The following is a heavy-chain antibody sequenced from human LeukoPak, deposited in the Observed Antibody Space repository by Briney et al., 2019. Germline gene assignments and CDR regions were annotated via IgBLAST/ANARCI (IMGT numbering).Heavy chain of an antibody. D-gene: IGHD2-21*01. CDR3: ARHRLHVVDAFDI. J-gene: IGHJ3*02. V-gene: IGHV4-39*01. CDR2: IYYSGST. Sequence: PSETLSLTCTVSGGSISSSSYYWGWIRQPPGKGLEWIGSIYYSGSTYYNPSLKSRVTISVDTSKNQFSLKLSSVTAADTAVYYSARHRLHVVDAFDIWGQGTMVTVSS. CDR1: GGSISSSSYY.